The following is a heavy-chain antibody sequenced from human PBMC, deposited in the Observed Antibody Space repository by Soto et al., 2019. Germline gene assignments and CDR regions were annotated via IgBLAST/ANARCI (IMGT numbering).Heavy chain of an antibody. Sequence: SETLSLTCTVSGGSISSYYWSWIRQPPGKGLQWIGYIYYSGSTNYNPSLKSRVTISVDTSKNQFSLKLSSVTAADTAVYYCARDPADPSLHYSSSSTGSDYWGQGTLVTVSS. CDR3: ARDPADPSLHYSSSSTGSDY. CDR1: GGSISSYY. J-gene: IGHJ4*02. D-gene: IGHD6-6*01. CDR2: IYYSGST. V-gene: IGHV4-59*01.